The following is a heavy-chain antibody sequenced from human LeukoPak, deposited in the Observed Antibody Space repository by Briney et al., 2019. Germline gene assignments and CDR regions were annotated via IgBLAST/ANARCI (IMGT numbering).Heavy chain of an antibody. D-gene: IGHD3-22*01. V-gene: IGHV3-23*01. CDR3: AQRFESRSFDY. J-gene: IGHJ4*02. CDR2: LSGSGATT. CDR1: GFTFTSYA. Sequence: GGSLRLAWAAAGFTFTSYAMSSVRQAPGKGRGWVSSLSGSGATTYFADSVKGRLNISRDNSKHTLYLQMNSVRAEDKAVYYCAQRFESRSFDYWGQGTLVTVSS.